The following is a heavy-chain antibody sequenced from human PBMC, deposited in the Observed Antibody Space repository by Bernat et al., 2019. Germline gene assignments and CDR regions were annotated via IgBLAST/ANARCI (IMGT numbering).Heavy chain of an antibody. J-gene: IGHJ4*02. CDR2: INAGNGNT. D-gene: IGHD6-13*01. Sequence: QVQLVQSGAEEKKPGASVKVSCKASGYTFTSYAMHWVRQAPGQRLEWMGWINAGNGNTKYSQKFQGRVTITRDTSASTAYMELSSLRSEDAAVYYCARSRGYSSSFLFGYWGQGTLVTVSS. CDR1: GYTFTSYA. V-gene: IGHV1-3*05. CDR3: ARSRGYSSSFLFGY.